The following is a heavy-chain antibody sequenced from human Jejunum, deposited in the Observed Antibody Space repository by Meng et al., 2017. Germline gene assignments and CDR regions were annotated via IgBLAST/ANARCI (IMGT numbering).Heavy chain of an antibody. D-gene: IGHD1-26*01. CDR1: GYTFTSYG. Sequence: QVQLVQSGAEVKKPGASVKVSCKTSGYTFTSYGISWVRQAPGQGLEWMGRINTRTGGTIYTQKFYGRVTMTRDTSISTAYMELSRLRSDDTAVYYCARELISYAFDYWGQGSLVTVSS. CDR2: INTRTGGT. J-gene: IGHJ4*02. CDR3: ARELISYAFDY. V-gene: IGHV1-2*06.